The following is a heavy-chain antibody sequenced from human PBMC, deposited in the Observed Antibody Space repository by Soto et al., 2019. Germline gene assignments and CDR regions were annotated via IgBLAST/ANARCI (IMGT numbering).Heavy chain of an antibody. J-gene: IGHJ4*02. CDR2: IYPGDSDT. V-gene: IGHV5-51*01. D-gene: IGHD2-15*01. CDR3: ARRALPLGCSGGSCYSPLFDY. Sequence: GESLKISWKGSGYSFTSYWIGWVRQMPGKGLEWMGIIYPGDSDTRYSPSFQGQVTISADKSISTAYLQWSSLKASDTAMYYCARRALPLGCSGGSCYSPLFDYWGQGTLVTVSS. CDR1: GYSFTSYW.